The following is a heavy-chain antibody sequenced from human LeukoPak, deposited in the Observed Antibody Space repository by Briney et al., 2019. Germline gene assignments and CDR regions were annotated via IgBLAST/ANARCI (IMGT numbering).Heavy chain of an antibody. Sequence: GGSLRLSCAASGFTFSSYAMSWVRQAPGKGLEWVSGFSSSGDNTYYAEYVKGRFTISRDNSKNTLYLQMNSLRAEDTAVYYCARVSGQYYYDTPWGQGTLVTVSS. CDR2: FSSSGDNT. D-gene: IGHD3-22*01. V-gene: IGHV3-23*01. J-gene: IGHJ5*02. CDR3: ARVSGQYYYDTP. CDR1: GFTFSSYA.